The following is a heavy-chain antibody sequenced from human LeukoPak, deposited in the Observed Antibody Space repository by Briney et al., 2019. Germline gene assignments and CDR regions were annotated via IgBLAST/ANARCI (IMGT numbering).Heavy chain of an antibody. CDR3: ARDLRRGSYYDGHYLDF. CDR2: TSTHNGDK. V-gene: IGHV1-18*01. J-gene: IGHJ4*02. Sequence: SVKVSCKASGYTFTNYGFSWVRQAPGQGLEWMGWTSTHNGDKMYAQSLQGRVTVTTDTSTSTTYMELTSLRSDDTAVYYCARDLRRGSYYDGHYLDFWGQGTLVTVSS. CDR1: GYTFTNYG. D-gene: IGHD3-10*01.